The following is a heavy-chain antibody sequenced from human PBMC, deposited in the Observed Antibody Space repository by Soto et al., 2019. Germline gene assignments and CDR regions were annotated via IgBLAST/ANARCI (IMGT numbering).Heavy chain of an antibody. CDR1: GGSFSGYY. J-gene: IGHJ4*02. Sequence: QVQLQQWGAGLLKPSETLSLTCAVYGGSFSGYYWSWIRQPPGKGLEWIGEINHSGSTNYNPSLKSRVTISVDTSKNLFSLKLSSVTAADTAVYYCAISRKIQLWPYFDYWGQGTLVTVSS. D-gene: IGHD5-18*01. V-gene: IGHV4-34*01. CDR2: INHSGST. CDR3: AISRKIQLWPYFDY.